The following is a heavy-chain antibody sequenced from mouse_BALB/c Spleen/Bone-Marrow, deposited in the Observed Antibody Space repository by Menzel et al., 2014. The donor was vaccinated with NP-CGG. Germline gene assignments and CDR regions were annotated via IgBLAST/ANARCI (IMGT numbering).Heavy chain of an antibody. J-gene: IGHJ2*01. V-gene: IGHV14-3*02. D-gene: IGHD2-2*01. CDR2: IDPANGNT. CDR3: ASYVYGYYFDY. Sequence: EVQGVESGAELVKPGASVKLSCTASGFNIKDTYMHWVKQRPEQGLEWIGRIDPANGNTKYDPKFQGKASITADTSSNTAYLQLSSLTSDDTAVYYCASYVYGYYFDYWGQGTTLTVSS. CDR1: GFNIKDTY.